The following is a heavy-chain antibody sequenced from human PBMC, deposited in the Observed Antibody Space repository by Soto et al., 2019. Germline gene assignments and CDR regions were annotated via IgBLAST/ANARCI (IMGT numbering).Heavy chain of an antibody. CDR3: ARGNTAMAPPGRSGLDY. Sequence: GASVKVSCKASGGTFSSYTISWVRQAPGQGLEWMGRIIPILGIANYAQKFQGRVTITADKSTSTAYMELSSLRSEDTAVYYCARGNTAMAPPGRSGLDYWGQGTLVTVSS. CDR2: IIPILGIA. D-gene: IGHD5-18*01. V-gene: IGHV1-69*02. CDR1: GGTFSSYT. J-gene: IGHJ4*02.